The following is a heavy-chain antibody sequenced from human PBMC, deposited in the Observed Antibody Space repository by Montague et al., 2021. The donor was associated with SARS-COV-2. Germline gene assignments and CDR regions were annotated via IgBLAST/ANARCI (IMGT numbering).Heavy chain of an antibody. V-gene: IGHV4-39*01. Sequence: SETLSLTCTVSGGSISSSSYYWVWIRPPPRKGLEWIGSIYYSGSSYSNLSLKIRVTISVDTSKNQFSLKLSSVTAADTAVYYCARLPDLLLWFGEALDYWGQGTLVTVSS. CDR3: ARLPDLLLWFGEALDY. CDR2: IYYSGSS. CDR1: GGSISSSSYY. D-gene: IGHD3-10*01. J-gene: IGHJ4*02.